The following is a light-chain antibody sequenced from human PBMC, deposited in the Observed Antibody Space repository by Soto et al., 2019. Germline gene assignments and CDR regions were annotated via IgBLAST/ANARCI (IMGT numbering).Light chain of an antibody. CDR3: QQYGISPPMYT. CDR1: QSVSSSY. Sequence: EIVVTQSPGTLSLSPGERATLSCRASQSVSSSYLAWYQQKPGQAPRLLIYGASSRATGIPDRFSGSGSGTDFPLTINRLEPEDFAVYYCQQYGISPPMYTFGQGTKLEIK. V-gene: IGKV3-20*01. CDR2: GAS. J-gene: IGKJ2*01.